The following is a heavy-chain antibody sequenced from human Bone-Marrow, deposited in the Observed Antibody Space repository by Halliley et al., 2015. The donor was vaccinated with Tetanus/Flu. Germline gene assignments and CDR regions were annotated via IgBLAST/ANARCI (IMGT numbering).Heavy chain of an antibody. CDR1: GDSFSRYY. CDR3: ARRAYCTSTSCYDAFDL. D-gene: IGHD2-2*01. V-gene: IGHV4-59*08. CDR2: IHSSGST. J-gene: IGHJ3*01. Sequence: GLVKPSETLSLTCTVSGDSFSRYYWSWIRQPPGKGLEWIAYIHSSGSTNYSPSLKSRVTISMDTSKSQFSLKLTSVSASDTAGYYCARRAYCTSTSCYDAFDLWGQGIMVSVAS.